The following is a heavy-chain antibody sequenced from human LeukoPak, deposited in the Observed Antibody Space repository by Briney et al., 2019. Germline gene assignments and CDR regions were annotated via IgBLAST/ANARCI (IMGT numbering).Heavy chain of an antibody. CDR2: IYYSGST. CDR3: ARVMGYCSSTSCYNWFDP. Sequence: SETLSLTCAVYGGSFSGYYWSWIRQPPGKGLEWIGYIYYSGSTNYNPSLKSRVTISVDTSKNQFSLKLSSVTAADTAVYYCARVMGYCSSTSCYNWFDPWGQGTLVTVSS. CDR1: GGSFSGYY. V-gene: IGHV4-59*01. D-gene: IGHD2-2*01. J-gene: IGHJ5*02.